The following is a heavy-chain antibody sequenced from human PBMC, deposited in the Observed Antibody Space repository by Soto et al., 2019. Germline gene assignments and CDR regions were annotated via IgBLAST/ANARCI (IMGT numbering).Heavy chain of an antibody. CDR3: ARATIFGGFNWFDP. D-gene: IGHD3-3*01. CDR1: SGSISSVGYS. J-gene: IGHJ5*02. CDR2: VYHSGST. Sequence: SETLSLTRAVSSGSISSVGYSRSLIRQPPGKGLEWIGYVYHSGSTYYNPSLKRRVTISVDRSKNQFSLKLSSVTAADTAVYYCARATIFGGFNWFDPWGQGTLVTVSS. V-gene: IGHV4-30-2*01.